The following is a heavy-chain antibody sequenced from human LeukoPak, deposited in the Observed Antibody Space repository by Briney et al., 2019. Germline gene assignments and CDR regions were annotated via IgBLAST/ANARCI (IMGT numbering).Heavy chain of an antibody. Sequence: GGSLRLSCAASGFTFSSYGMHWVRQAPGKGLEWVAVIWYDGSNKYYADSVKGRFTISRDNSKNTLYLQMNSLRAEDTAVYYCARHRILNGYYKGIFDYWGQGTLATVSS. CDR3: ARHRILNGYYKGIFDY. CDR1: GFTFSSYG. CDR2: IWYDGSNK. V-gene: IGHV3-33*01. D-gene: IGHD3-9*01. J-gene: IGHJ4*02.